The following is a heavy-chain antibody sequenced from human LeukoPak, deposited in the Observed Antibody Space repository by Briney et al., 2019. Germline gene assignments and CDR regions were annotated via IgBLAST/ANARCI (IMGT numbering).Heavy chain of an antibody. CDR1: GGSISSGSYY. D-gene: IGHD3-22*01. V-gene: IGHV4-61*02. CDR2: IYTSGST. J-gene: IGHJ4*02. CDR3: ARWRYYDSSGYYFDY. Sequence: SETLSLTCTVSGGSISSGSYYWSWIRQPAGKGLEWIGRIYTSGSTNYNPSLKSRVTISVDTSKNQFSLKLSSVTAADTAVYYCARWRYYDSSGYYFDYWGQGTLVTVSS.